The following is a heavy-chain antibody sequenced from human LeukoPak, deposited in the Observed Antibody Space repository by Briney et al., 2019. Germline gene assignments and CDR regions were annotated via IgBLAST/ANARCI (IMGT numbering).Heavy chain of an antibody. CDR2: IYYNGST. Sequence: SETLSLTCTVSGGSINNASYHWGWIRQPPGKGLEWIGSIYYNGSTYYSPSLKSRLTISVDTSKNHFSLRLTSVTAADTAVYYCARHYYDSGGYWSPPGDYWAQGTLVTVSS. D-gene: IGHD3-22*01. V-gene: IGHV4-39*01. CDR3: ARHYYDSGGYWSPPGDY. CDR1: GGSINNASYH. J-gene: IGHJ4*02.